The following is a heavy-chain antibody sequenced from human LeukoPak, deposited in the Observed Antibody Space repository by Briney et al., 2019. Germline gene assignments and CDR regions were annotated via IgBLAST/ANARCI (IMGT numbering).Heavy chain of an antibody. J-gene: IGHJ4*02. Sequence: QPGGSLRLSCAASGFTFNNAWMSWVRQTPGKGLEWVGRIKSKSDGGTIDYAAPVDGRFTISRDDSKNTLYLQMNSLKTEDTAVYYCTTWSPAYRAHWGQGTLVTVSS. CDR1: GFTFNNAW. V-gene: IGHV3-15*01. D-gene: IGHD2-15*01. CDR2: IKSKSDGGTI. CDR3: TTWSPAYRAH.